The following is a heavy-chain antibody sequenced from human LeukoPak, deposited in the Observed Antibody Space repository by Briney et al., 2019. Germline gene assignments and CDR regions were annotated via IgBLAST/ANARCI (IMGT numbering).Heavy chain of an antibody. Sequence: GSLRLSCAASGFTFSSYSMNWVRQAPGKGLEWVSYISSSSSTIYYADSVKGRFTISRDNAKNSLYLQMNSLRAEDTAVYYCAIVAAAGTLLAFDIWGQGTMVTVSS. CDR3: AIVAAAGTLLAFDI. V-gene: IGHV3-48*01. CDR1: GFTFSSYS. D-gene: IGHD6-13*01. CDR2: ISSSSSTI. J-gene: IGHJ3*02.